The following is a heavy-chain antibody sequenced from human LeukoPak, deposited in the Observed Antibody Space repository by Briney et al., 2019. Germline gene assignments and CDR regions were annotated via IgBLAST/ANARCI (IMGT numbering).Heavy chain of an antibody. V-gene: IGHV3-48*03. J-gene: IGHJ6*04. Sequence: GGALRLSCAASGFAFSRYEMNGVRQARGKGGEGVSYISSSGSTIYYADSVKGRFTLSRDNPKNSLYLQMNSLRDEATAVYYCARDDLMVRGVRIYYYGMDVWRKGTTVTVSS. CDR2: ISSSGSTI. CDR3: ARDDLMVRGVRIYYYGMDV. D-gene: IGHD3-10*01. CDR1: GFAFSRYE.